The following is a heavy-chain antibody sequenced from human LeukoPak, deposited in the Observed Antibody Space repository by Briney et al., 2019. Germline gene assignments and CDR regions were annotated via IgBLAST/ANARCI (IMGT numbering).Heavy chain of an antibody. D-gene: IGHD3-22*01. CDR1: GYTFTGYY. Sequence: GASVKVSCKASGYTFTGYYMHWVRQAPGQGLEWMGWINPNSGGTNYAQKFQGRVTMTRDTSISTAYMELSRLRSDDTAVYYCARDLFYDSSGYRPDYWGQGTLVTVSS. CDR2: INPNSGGT. CDR3: ARDLFYDSSGYRPDY. V-gene: IGHV1-2*02. J-gene: IGHJ4*02.